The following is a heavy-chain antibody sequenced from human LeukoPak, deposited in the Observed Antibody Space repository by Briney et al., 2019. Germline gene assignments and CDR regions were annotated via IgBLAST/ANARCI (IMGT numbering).Heavy chain of an antibody. D-gene: IGHD1-26*01. CDR2: INPNSGGT. V-gene: IGHV1-2*02. CDR1: GSTFTYYY. CDR3: ARQVGATTGYGY. J-gene: IGHJ4*02. Sequence: GASVTVSFTGSGSTFTYYYMHWVRQAPGQGLEWMGWINPNSGGTNFAQKFQGGVTMTSDTSVSILYMELNSLRSGDTAVYYCARQVGATTGYGYWGQGTLVTVSS.